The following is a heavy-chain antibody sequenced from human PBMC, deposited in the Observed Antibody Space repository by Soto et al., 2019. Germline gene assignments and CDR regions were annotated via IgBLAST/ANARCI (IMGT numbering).Heavy chain of an antibody. D-gene: IGHD3-3*01. J-gene: IGHJ4*02. CDR2: INHSGRT. V-gene: IGHV4-34*01. CDR1: GGSFSGYC. Sequence: SETLSLTCAVYGGSFSGYCWRWFRQPPGKGLEWIGEINHSGRTNYNPSLKSRVTISVDTSKRQFSLKLSSVTAADTAVYYCARGRKYYDCWSGYSHPRYYFNYWGQGTLVTVSS. CDR3: ARGRKYYDCWSGYSHPRYYFNY.